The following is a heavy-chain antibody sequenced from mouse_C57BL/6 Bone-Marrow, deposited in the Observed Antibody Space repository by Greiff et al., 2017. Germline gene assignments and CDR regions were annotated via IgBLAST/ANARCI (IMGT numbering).Heavy chain of an antibody. Sequence: EVKLMESGGGLVQPGGSLKLSCAASGFTFSDYGMAWVRQAPRKGPEWVAFISNLAYSIYYADTVTGRFTISRENAKNTLYLEMGSLRSTDTAMYYCARQVPQYYAMDYWGQGTSVTVSS. CDR3: ARQVPQYYAMDY. V-gene: IGHV5-15*01. CDR2: ISNLAYSI. D-gene: IGHD2-14*01. J-gene: IGHJ4*01. CDR1: GFTFSDYG.